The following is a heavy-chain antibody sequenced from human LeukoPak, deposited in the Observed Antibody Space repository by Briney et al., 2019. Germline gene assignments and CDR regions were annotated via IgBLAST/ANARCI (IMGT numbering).Heavy chain of an antibody. CDR1: GFTFSNYW. CDR2: INQDGSEE. Sequence: PGGSLRLSCAASGFTFSNYWMTWARQAPGKGLEWVAHINQDGSEEHYMDSAKARFTISRDNAKNSLSLQMNSLRAEDTAVYYCVRDGGVSGYDLLDYWGQGTLVTVSS. V-gene: IGHV3-7*01. CDR3: VRDGGVSGYDLLDY. D-gene: IGHD5-12*01. J-gene: IGHJ4*02.